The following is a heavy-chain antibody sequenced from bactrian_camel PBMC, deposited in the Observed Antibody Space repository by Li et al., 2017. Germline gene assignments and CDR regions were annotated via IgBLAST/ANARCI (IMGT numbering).Heavy chain of an antibody. J-gene: IGHJ4*01. V-gene: IGHV3S1*01. CDR1: GLTHNRYC. Sequence: HVQLVESGGGTVRAGGSLRLSCAISGLTHNRYCMGWFRQAPGKEREGLATIYTPGAYTQYADSVKGRFTISHDVAKRTLSLQMSNIEAEDTATYYCAQDVLERGCSPTTVFHIWGQGTQVTVS. CDR3: AQDVLERGCSPTTVFHI. D-gene: IGHD8*01. CDR2: IYTPGAYT.